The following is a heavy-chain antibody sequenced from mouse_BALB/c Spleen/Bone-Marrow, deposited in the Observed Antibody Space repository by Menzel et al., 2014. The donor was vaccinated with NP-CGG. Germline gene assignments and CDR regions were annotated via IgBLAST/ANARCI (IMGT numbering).Heavy chain of an antibody. CDR3: ARRGNGDVRRAFDI. V-gene: IGHV5-6*02. D-gene: IGHD4-1*01. CDR1: GFTFSSYG. CDR2: ISRGSGYT. Sequence: EVKLVESGGDLVKPGGSLKLSCEASGFTFSSYGMSWVSQTPDRRLEWVATISRGSGYTSYHDSVKGRFTISRDKASNALYLQRNSVRSEDTAMYYSARRGNGDVRRAFDIGGAGTRSPSPQ. J-gene: IGHJ1*01.